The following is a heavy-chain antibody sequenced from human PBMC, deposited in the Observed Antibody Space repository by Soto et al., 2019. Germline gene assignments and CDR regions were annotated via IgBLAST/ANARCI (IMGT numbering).Heavy chain of an antibody. CDR2: IYHSGST. J-gene: IGHJ4*02. D-gene: IGHD1-26*01. V-gene: IGHV4-30-2*01. Sequence: SETLSLTCAVSGGSIGSGGYSWSWIRQPPGKGLEWIGYIYHSGSTYYNPSLKSRVTISVDRSKNQFSLKLSSVTAADTAVYYCARATTTKDFDYWGQGTLVTVSS. CDR3: ARATTTKDFDY. CDR1: GGSIGSGGYS.